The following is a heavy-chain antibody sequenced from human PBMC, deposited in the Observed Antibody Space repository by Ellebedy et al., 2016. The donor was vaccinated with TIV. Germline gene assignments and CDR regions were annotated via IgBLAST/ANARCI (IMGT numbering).Heavy chain of an antibody. J-gene: IGHJ4*02. V-gene: IGHV1-24*01. CDR2: FDPEDGET. CDR3: ATSPMDNWNYGDY. D-gene: IGHD1-7*01. CDR1: GYTLTELS. Sequence: AASVKVSCKVSGYTLTELSMHWVRQAPGKGLEWMGGFDPEDGETIYAQKFQGRVTMTEDTSTDTAYMELSSLRSEDTAVYYCATSPMDNWNYGDYWGQGTLVTVSS.